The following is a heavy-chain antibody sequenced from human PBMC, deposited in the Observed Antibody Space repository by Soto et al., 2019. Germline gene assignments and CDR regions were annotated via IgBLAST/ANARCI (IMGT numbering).Heavy chain of an antibody. CDR3: ARPASGGSRDAFDV. CDR2: IDPTDSFT. J-gene: IGHJ3*01. CDR1: GYKSTTFW. D-gene: IGHD2-15*01. Sequence: ESLKISFKASGYKSTTFWLNWVRQTPGKGLEWLGRIDPTDSFTNYSPPFEGHVTISVDRSISTAYLQWNSLQASDTAIYYCARPASGGSRDAFDVWGQGTTVTVSS. V-gene: IGHV5-10-1*01.